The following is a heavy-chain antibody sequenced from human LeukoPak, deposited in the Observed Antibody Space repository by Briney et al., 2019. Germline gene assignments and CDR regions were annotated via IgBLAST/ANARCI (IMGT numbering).Heavy chain of an antibody. V-gene: IGHV4-30-2*01. CDR3: ARALVPAAIAFDI. CDR2: IYHSGST. J-gene: IGHJ3*02. D-gene: IGHD2-2*01. CDR1: GGSISSGGYY. Sequence: SQTLSLTCTVSGGSISSGGYYWSWIRQPPGKGLEWIGYIYHSGSTYYNPSLKSRVTISVGRSKNQFSLKLSSVTAADTAVYYCARALVPAAIAFDIWGQGTMVTVSS.